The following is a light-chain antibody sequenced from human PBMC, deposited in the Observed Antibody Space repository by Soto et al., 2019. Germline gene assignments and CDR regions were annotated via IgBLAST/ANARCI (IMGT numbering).Light chain of an antibody. CDR1: QSIDKW. CDR2: EAY. J-gene: IGKJ1*01. V-gene: IGKV1-5*03. CDR3: QQYKIYPT. Sequence: DIPMTQFPSTLSASVGDRVTITCRASQSIDKWLAWYQQKPGKAPNLLIYEAYNLEGGVPSRFSGSRSGTDFTLTISSLQPDDFATYYCQQYKIYPTFGQGTKVETK.